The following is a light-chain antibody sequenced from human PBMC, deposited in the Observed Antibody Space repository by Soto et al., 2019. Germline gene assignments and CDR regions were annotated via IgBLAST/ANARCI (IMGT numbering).Light chain of an antibody. V-gene: IGKV2-30*01. CDR2: KAS. Sequence: DVVMTQSPLSLPVTLGQPASISCRSSQSLVYRDGNAYLNWFQQRPGQSPRRLIYKASNRDSGVPDRFSGSGSGTDFTLQINRVEAEDVGVYYCMQGTHWPPTFVRGTRVEIK. J-gene: IGKJ1*01. CDR3: MQGTHWPPT. CDR1: QSLVYRDGNAY.